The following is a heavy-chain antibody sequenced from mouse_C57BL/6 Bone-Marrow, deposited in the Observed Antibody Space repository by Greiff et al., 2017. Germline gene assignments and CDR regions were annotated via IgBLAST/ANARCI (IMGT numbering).Heavy chain of an antibody. Sequence: EVMLVESGGGLVQPGGSLKLSCAASGFTFSDYYMYWVRQTPEKRLEWVAYISNGGGSTYYPDTVKGRFTISRDNAKNTLNLQMSRLKAEDTAMDYCSRQDYVGAMDYWGQGTSVTVSS. CDR3: SRQDYVGAMDY. CDR1: GFTFSDYY. CDR2: ISNGGGST. D-gene: IGHD2-4*01. J-gene: IGHJ4*01. V-gene: IGHV5-12*01.